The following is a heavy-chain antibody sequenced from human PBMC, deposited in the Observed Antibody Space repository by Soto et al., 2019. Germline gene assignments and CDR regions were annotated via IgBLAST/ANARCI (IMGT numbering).Heavy chain of an antibody. D-gene: IGHD3-3*01. Sequence: DVQLLESGGDLVQSGGSLRLSCAASGFTFSSYAMSWVRQAPGKGLEWVSSMSGAGRSSYDADSVKGRFTISRDNSKNTLYLQMNNLRAEDTALYYCAKGPIFGVENIYDYWGQGTLVTVCS. CDR2: MSGAGRSS. J-gene: IGHJ4*02. V-gene: IGHV3-23*01. CDR3: AKGPIFGVENIYDY. CDR1: GFTFSSYA.